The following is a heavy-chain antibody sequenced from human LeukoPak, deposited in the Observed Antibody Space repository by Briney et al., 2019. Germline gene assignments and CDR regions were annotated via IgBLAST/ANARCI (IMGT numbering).Heavy chain of an antibody. J-gene: IGHJ3*02. Sequence: GGSLRLSCAASGFTFDDYAMHWVRQAPGKGLEWVSGISWNSGSIGYADSVKGRFTFSRDNAKNSLYLQMNSLRAEDTALYYCARDGDWFGAFDIWGQGAMVTVSS. CDR1: GFTFDDYA. CDR3: ARDGDWFGAFDI. V-gene: IGHV3-9*01. D-gene: IGHD3/OR15-3a*01. CDR2: ISWNSGSI.